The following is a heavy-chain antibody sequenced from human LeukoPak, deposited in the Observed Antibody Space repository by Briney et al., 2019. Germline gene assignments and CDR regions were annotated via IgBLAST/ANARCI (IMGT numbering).Heavy chain of an antibody. CDR1: GYTFTSYG. D-gene: IGHD2-21*02. CDR2: ISAYNGNT. J-gene: IGHJ4*02. V-gene: IGHV1-18*01. Sequence: ASVKVSCKASGYTFTSYGISWVRQAPGQGLEWMGWISAYNGNTNYAQKLQGRVTMTTDTSTSTAYMELRSLRSDDTAVYYCARVQPIYCGGDCYPPPDYWGQGTLVTVSS. CDR3: ARVQPIYCGGDCYPPPDY.